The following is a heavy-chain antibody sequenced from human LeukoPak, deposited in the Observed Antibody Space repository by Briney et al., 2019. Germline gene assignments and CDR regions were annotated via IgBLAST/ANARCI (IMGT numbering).Heavy chain of an antibody. CDR3: AMTYYYGSGSHPTFDY. J-gene: IGHJ4*02. V-gene: IGHV1-2*02. CDR1: GYTFTGYY. D-gene: IGHD3-10*01. CDR2: INPNSGGT. Sequence: GASVKVSCKASGYTFTGYYMHWVRQAPGQGLEWMGWINPNSGGTNYAQKFQGRVTMTRDTSISTAYMELSRLRSDDTAVYYCAMTYYYGSGSHPTFDYWGQGTLVTVSS.